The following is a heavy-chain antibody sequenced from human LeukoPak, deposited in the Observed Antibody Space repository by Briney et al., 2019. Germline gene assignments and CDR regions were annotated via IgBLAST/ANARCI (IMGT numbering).Heavy chain of an antibody. V-gene: IGHV1-2*02. CDR2: INPNSGGT. J-gene: IGHJ6*03. D-gene: IGHD2-2*01. CDR1: GCTFTGYY. CDR3: ARVSLFRVVVPADYYYYYMDV. Sequence: ASVKVSCKASGCTFTGYYMHWVRQAPGQGLEWMGWINPNSGGTNYAQKFQGRVTMTRDTSISTAYMELSRLRSDDTAVYYCARVSLFRVVVPADYYYYYMDVWGKGTTVTVSS.